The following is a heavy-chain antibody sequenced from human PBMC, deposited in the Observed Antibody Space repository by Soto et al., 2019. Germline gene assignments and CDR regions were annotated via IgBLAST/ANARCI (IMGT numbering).Heavy chain of an antibody. CDR2: INPGNGNT. V-gene: IGHV1-3*01. Sequence: QVQVVQSGAEVKKPGASVKVSCKASGYTFTSYAMHWVRQAPGQRLEWMGWINPGNGNTKNSQKLQGRVTMTRDTFASTAYMELSSLRSEDTAVYYCARGASSVTTFYFDLWGRGTLVTVSS. D-gene: IGHD4-17*01. J-gene: IGHJ2*01. CDR1: GYTFTSYA. CDR3: ARGASSVTTFYFDL.